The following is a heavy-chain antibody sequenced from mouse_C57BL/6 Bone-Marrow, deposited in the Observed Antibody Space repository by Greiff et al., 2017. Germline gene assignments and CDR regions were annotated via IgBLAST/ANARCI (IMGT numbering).Heavy chain of an antibody. CDR1: GYAFSSSW. J-gene: IGHJ3*01. D-gene: IGHD1-1*01. Sequence: QVQLQQSGPELVKPGASVKISCKASGYAFSSSWMNWVKQRPGKGLEWIGRIYPGDGDTNYNGKFKGKATLTADKSSSTAYMQLSSLTSEDSAVYFCARGGGPYGGWFAYWGQGTLVTVSA. V-gene: IGHV1-82*01. CDR2: IYPGDGDT. CDR3: ARGGGPYGGWFAY.